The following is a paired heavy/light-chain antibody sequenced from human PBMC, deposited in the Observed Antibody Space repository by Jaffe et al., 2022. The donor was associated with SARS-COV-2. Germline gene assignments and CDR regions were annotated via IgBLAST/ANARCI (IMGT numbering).Light chain of an antibody. J-gene: IGKJ5*01. CDR1: QSVSSY. CDR2: DAS. Sequence: EIVLTQSPATLSLSPGERATLSCRASQSVSSYLAWYQQKPGQAPRLLIYDASNRATGIPARFSGSGSGTDFTLTISSLEPEDFAVYYCQQRSNWPPPITFGQGTRLEIK. V-gene: IGKV3-11*01. CDR3: QQRSNWPPPIT.
Heavy chain of an antibody. CDR3: ARRGTFGVVVPAAIVNYFDY. CDR2: INHSGST. V-gene: IGHV4-34*01. Sequence: QVQLQQWGAGLLKPSETLSLTCAVYGGSFSGYYWSWIRQPPGKGLEWIGEINHSGSTNYNPSLKSRVTISVDTSKNQFSLKLSSVTAADTAVYYCARRGTFGVVVPAAIVNYFDYWGQGTLVTVSS. J-gene: IGHJ4*02. D-gene: IGHD2-2*02. CDR1: GGSFSGYY.